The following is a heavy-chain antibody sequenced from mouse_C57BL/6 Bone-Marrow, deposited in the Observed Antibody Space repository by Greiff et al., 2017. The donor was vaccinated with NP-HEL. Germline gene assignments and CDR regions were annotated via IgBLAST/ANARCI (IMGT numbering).Heavy chain of an antibody. V-gene: IGHV1-64*01. CDR3: ARVGDYYYGIYAMDY. CDR1: GYTFTSYW. J-gene: IGHJ4*01. CDR2: IHPNSGST. D-gene: IGHD1-1*01. Sequence: QVQLQQPGAELVKPGASVKLSCKASGYTFTSYWMPWVKQRPGPGLVWIGMIHPNSGSTNYNEKFKSKATLTVDKSSSTAYMQLSSLTSEDSAVYYCARVGDYYYGIYAMDYWGQGTSVTVSS.